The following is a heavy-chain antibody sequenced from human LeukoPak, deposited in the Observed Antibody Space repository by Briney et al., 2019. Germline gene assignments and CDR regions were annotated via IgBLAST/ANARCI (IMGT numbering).Heavy chain of an antibody. CDR3: AKDRASYYYDSSGPV. V-gene: IGHV3-23*01. D-gene: IGHD3-22*01. CDR1: GFTFSSYA. J-gene: IGHJ4*02. CDR2: ISGSGGST. Sequence: GGSLRLSCAASGFTFSSYAMSWVRQAPGKGLEWVSAISGSGGSTYYADSVKGRFTISRDNSKNTLYLQMNSLRVEDTAVYYCAKDRASYYYDSSGPVWGQGTLVTVSS.